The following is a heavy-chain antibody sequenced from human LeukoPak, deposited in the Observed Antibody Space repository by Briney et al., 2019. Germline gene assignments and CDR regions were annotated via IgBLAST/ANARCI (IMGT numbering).Heavy chain of an antibody. Sequence: EASVKVSCKASGYTFSNFGISWVRQAPGQGLEWMGWISGNNDNPNYGQKFQGRFTVTTDSSTSTAYMELRNLRSDDTAVYYCARDGTSTDGCWGQGTLVTVSS. CDR1: GYTFSNFG. CDR3: ARDGTSTDGC. V-gene: IGHV1-18*01. J-gene: IGHJ4*02. D-gene: IGHD5-24*01. CDR2: ISGNNDNP.